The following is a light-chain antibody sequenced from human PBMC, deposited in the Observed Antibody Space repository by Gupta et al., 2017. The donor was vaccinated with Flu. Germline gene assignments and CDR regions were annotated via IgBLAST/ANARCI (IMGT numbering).Light chain of an antibody. J-gene: IGKJ1*01. V-gene: IGKV3-15*01. CDR3: QQDNRWPST. CDR1: QSIGSS. CDR2: GAS. Sequence: PGTLSVSPGERVTLSCRASQSIGSSLAWYQQTPGQAPRLLISGASSRATGIPDRFSGSGFGTDFTLTISSLQSEEFAFYYCQQDNRWPSTFGQGTKVEIK.